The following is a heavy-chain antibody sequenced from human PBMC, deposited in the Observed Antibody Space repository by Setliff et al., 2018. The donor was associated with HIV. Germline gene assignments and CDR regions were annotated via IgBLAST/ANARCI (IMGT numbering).Heavy chain of an antibody. CDR2: INWNGGRT. J-gene: IGHJ3*02. CDR3: ARHWGRDLGHAFET. V-gene: IGHV3-20*04. CDR1: GFAFADFA. Sequence: GGSLRLSCAASGFAFADFAMTWVRQRPGKGPEWVSYINWNGGRTGYADSVKGRFSTSRDNTERYVFLEMNSLRAEDTALYYCARHWGRDLGHAFETWGQGTMVTVSS. D-gene: IGHD3-16*01.